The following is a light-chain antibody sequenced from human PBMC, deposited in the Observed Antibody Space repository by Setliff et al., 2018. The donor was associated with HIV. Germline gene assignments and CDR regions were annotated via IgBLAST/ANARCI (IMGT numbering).Light chain of an antibody. J-gene: IGLJ1*01. V-gene: IGLV1-40*01. CDR1: SSNIGAGYD. CDR2: VNS. CDR3: QSYDSSLSGCV. Sequence: QSVLTQPPSVSGAPGQRVTISCTGSSSNIGAGYDVHWYQHLPGTAPKLLIDVNSDRPSGVPDRFSHSKSGTSASLAITGLQAEDEADYYCQSYDSSLSGCVFGTGTKGTVL.